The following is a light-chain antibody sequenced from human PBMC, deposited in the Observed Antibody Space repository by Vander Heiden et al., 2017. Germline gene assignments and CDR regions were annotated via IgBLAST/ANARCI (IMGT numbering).Light chain of an antibody. J-gene: IGKJ1*01. CDR1: QSLLHSNGYNY. CDR2: LGS. Sequence: IVMPQSPLSLPVTPGEAASISCRSSQSLLHSNGYNYLDWYLQKPGQSPQLLIYLGSNRASGVPDRFSGSGSGTDFTLKISRVEAEDVGVYYCMQALQTWTFGQGTKVEIK. V-gene: IGKV2-28*01. CDR3: MQALQTWT.